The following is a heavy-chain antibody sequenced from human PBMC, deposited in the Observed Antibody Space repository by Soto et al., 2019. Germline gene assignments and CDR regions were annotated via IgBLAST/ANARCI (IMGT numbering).Heavy chain of an antibody. Sequence: QITLKESGPTLVTPTQTLTLTCTFSGFSLSTSGVGVGWIRQPPGKALEWLALIYWDDDKRYSPSLKSRLTITKDTSKNQVVLTMTNMDPVDTATYYCAHYNYYGSGSYYNVDAFDIWGQGTMVTVSS. J-gene: IGHJ3*02. CDR3: AHYNYYGSGSYYNVDAFDI. V-gene: IGHV2-5*02. CDR1: GFSLSTSGVG. D-gene: IGHD3-10*01. CDR2: IYWDDDK.